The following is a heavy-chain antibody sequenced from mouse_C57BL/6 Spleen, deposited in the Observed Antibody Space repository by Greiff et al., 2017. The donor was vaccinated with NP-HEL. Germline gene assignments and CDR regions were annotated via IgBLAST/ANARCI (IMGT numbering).Heavy chain of an antibody. V-gene: IGHV1-19*01. D-gene: IGHD1-1*01. CDR2: INPYNGGT. CDR3: ARRDYYGSSRYYFDY. Sequence: EVQLQQSGPVLVKPGASVKMSCKASGYTFTDYYMNWVKQSHGKSLEWIGVINPYNGGTSYNQKFKGKATLTVDKSSSTAYMELNSLTSEDSAVYYCARRDYYGSSRYYFDYWGQGTTLTVSS. CDR1: GYTFTDYY. J-gene: IGHJ2*01.